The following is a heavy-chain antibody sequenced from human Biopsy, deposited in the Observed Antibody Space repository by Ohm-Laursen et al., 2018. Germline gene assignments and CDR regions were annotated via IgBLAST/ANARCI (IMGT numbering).Heavy chain of an antibody. Sequence: TLSLTCTVSGDSISSGGNYWSWIRQFPGKGLEWIAYIYHTGSTYYNPSLKSQLSIAIDTSKNQFSVSLRSVTAADTAVYYCARADMVTTIVDYWGQGTLVTVSS. V-gene: IGHV4-31*01. CDR2: IYHTGST. CDR1: GDSISSGGNY. J-gene: IGHJ4*02. D-gene: IGHD5-12*01. CDR3: ARADMVTTIVDY.